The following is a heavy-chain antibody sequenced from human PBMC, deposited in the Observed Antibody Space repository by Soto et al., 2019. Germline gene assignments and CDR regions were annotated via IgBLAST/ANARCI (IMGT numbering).Heavy chain of an antibody. D-gene: IGHD2-21*01. J-gene: IGHJ4*02. Sequence: GGSLRLSCAASGFTFSSYSMNWVRQAPGKGLEWVSYISSSSSTIYYADSVKGRFTISRDNAKNSLYLQMNSLRAEDTAVYYCARDRFPCGGDCYPNSWYFDYWGQGTLVTVSS. V-gene: IGHV3-48*01. CDR1: GFTFSSYS. CDR3: ARDRFPCGGDCYPNSWYFDY. CDR2: ISSSSSTI.